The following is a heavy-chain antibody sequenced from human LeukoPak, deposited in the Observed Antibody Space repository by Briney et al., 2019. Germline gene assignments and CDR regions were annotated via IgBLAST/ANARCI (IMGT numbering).Heavy chain of an antibody. Sequence: GGSLRLSCVVSGFTFSSYSMNWVRQTPGKGLEWVASIKEDGSERQYVDSVKGRFSISRDNTKGSLFLQLNSLRAEDTAVYYCARDLGYCTNGACHTRFDYWGQGTLVTVSS. D-gene: IGHD2-8*01. CDR2: IKEDGSER. V-gene: IGHV3-7*03. CDR1: GFTFSSYS. J-gene: IGHJ4*02. CDR3: ARDLGYCTNGACHTRFDY.